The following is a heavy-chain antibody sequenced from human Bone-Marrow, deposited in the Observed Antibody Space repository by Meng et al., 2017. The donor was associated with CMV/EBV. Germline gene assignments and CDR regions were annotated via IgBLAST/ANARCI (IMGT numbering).Heavy chain of an antibody. Sequence: SGFTVSSNYMTGVRQAPGKGLEWVSVFYSGGSTYYANSVKGRFTISRDNSKNTLYLQMNSLRAEDTAVYYCARDSASGSYYNWYFDLWGRGTLVTVSS. CDR3: ARDSASGSYYNWYFDL. J-gene: IGHJ2*01. CDR2: FYSGGST. V-gene: IGHV3-53*01. D-gene: IGHD3-10*01. CDR1: GFTVSSNY.